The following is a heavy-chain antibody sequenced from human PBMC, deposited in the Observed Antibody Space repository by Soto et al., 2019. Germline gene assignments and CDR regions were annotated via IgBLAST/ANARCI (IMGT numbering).Heavy chain of an antibody. CDR1: GDTLSFYI. CDR3: ATSYGSGYRAFDY. Sequence: SVKVSRKASGDTLSFYIINRVRQAPGLGLEWMGRVNPILSMSNYAQKFQGRVTMTADKSTSTAYMELRSLRSEDTAFYYCATSYGSGYRAFDYWGQGALVTVSS. D-gene: IGHD3-10*01. V-gene: IGHV1-69*02. CDR2: VNPILSMS. J-gene: IGHJ4*02.